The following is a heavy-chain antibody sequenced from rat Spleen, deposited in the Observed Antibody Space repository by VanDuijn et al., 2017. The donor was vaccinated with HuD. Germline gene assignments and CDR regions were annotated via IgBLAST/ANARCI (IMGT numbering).Heavy chain of an antibody. D-gene: IGHD1-12*03. CDR1: GLTFSRYW. Sequence: EVQLVETGGGFVQPGRSLKLSCVGSGLTFSRYWMYWIRQAPGKGLECVSSINADGGSTYYPESVKGRFTISRDNAENTVYLQMNSLRSEDTATYYCAKRDYDGYYPFAYWGQGTLVTVSS. J-gene: IGHJ3*01. CDR3: AKRDYDGYYPFAY. CDR2: INADGGST. V-gene: IGHV5-58*01.